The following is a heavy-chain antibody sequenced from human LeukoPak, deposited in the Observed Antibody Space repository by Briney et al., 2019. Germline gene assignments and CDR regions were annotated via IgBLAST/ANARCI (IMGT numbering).Heavy chain of an antibody. D-gene: IGHD3-3*01. J-gene: IGHJ4*02. CDR2: INSDGSST. V-gene: IGHV3-74*01. Sequence: GGSLRLSCAASGFTFSRYWMHWVRQAPGKGLVWVSRINSDGSSTTYADSAKGRFTISRDNARDTLYLQMNSLRAEDTAVYYCAREEKVHYDFWSGYCPDFWGLGTLVTVSS. CDR1: GFTFSRYW. CDR3: AREEKVHYDFWSGYCPDF.